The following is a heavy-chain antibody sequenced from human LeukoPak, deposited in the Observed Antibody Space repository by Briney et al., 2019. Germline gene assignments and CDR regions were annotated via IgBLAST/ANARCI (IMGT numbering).Heavy chain of an antibody. CDR2: ISGSGGST. V-gene: IGHV3-23*01. Sequence: GGSLRLSCAASGFTFSSYAMSWVRQAPGKGLEWVSAISGSGGSTYYADSVKGRFTISRDNSKNTLYLQMNSLRAEDTAVYYWAKVFCGSYFYFDYWGQGTLVNVSS. D-gene: IGHD1-26*01. CDR1: GFTFSSYA. J-gene: IGHJ4*02. CDR3: AKVFCGSYFYFDY.